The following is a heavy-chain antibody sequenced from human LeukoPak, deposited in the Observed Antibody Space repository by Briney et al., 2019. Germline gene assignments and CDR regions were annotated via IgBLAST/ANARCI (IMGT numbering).Heavy chain of an antibody. Sequence: PGGSVTHPCAASGGTMYDYGMSWVRQAPGKGLEWVSGINWFGCNTYYAESVKGRVTISRDSAENSLYLQMNSLRDDDTALYYCVRDLSSNWYSFDYWGQGTLVSVCS. J-gene: IGHJ4*02. D-gene: IGHD6-13*01. CDR1: GGTMYDYG. V-gene: IGHV3-20*04. CDR3: VRDLSSNWYSFDY. CDR2: INWFGCNT.